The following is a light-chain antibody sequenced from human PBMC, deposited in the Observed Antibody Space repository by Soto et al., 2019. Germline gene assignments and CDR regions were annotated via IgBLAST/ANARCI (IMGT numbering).Light chain of an antibody. Sequence: DIQMTQSPSTLSASVGDRVNITCRASQSIATWLAWYQQKPGKAPNLLIYKASNLETGVPSRFSGSGSGTEFTLTISSLQPDDFATYYCQQYNTSSWTFGQGTQVEIK. CDR2: KAS. V-gene: IGKV1-5*03. CDR1: QSIATW. CDR3: QQYNTSSWT. J-gene: IGKJ1*01.